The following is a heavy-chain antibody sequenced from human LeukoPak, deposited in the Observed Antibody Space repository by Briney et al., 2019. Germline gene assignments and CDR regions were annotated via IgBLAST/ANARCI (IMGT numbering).Heavy chain of an antibody. V-gene: IGHV1-8*01. CDR3: ARGSPTMHTYFMDV. J-gene: IGHJ6*03. D-gene: IGHD3-10*01. CDR2: MNPDNGNT. CDR1: GYTFSTYD. Sequence: ASVKVSCKTSGYTFSTYDLNWVRQPSGQGLEWMGWMNPDNGNTGYALKFQGRVTMTRNTSISTAYMDLSSLRSEDTAVYYCARGSPTMHTYFMDVWGKGTTVSVSS.